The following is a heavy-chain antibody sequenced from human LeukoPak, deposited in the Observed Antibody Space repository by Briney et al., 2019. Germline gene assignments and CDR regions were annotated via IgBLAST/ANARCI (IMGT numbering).Heavy chain of an antibody. Sequence: GGSLRLSCAASGFTFSSFSMNWVRQAPGKGLEWVSTISSSSNSYIFYADSVKGRFTISRDNAENSLYLHMNSLTAEDTAVYYCARAYDKSGRSGDYWGRGTLVTVSS. CDR3: ARAYDKSGRSGDY. CDR2: ISSSSNSYI. J-gene: IGHJ4*02. D-gene: IGHD3-22*01. V-gene: IGHV3-21*01. CDR1: GFTFSSFS.